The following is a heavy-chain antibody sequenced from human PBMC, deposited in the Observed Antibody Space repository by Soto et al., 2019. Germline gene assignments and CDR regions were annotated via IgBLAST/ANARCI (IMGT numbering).Heavy chain of an antibody. CDR3: GRGPSPRAPAGGTPYYYAMDV. CDR2: MNPINGAT. D-gene: IGHD6-13*01. CDR1: GYDFTAYD. J-gene: IGHJ6*02. Sequence: ASVKVSCKASGYDFTAYDINWVRQASGQGLEWMGWMNPINGATGSARRFQGRVSMTRNTATGTAYLELTSLRSDDSAFYYCGRGPSPRAPAGGTPYYYAMDVWGQGTTVTVSS. V-gene: IGHV1-8*02.